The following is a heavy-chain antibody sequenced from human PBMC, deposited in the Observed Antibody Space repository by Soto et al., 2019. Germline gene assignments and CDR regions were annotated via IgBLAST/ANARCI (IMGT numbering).Heavy chain of an antibody. V-gene: IGHV1-69*01. J-gene: IGHJ4*02. D-gene: IGHD3-22*01. CDR3: AGGLGYDTSDYYYAY. CDR2: ITPIFGTA. Sequence: QVQLIQSGAEVKKPGSSVKVSCKAYGGTFSRYAISWVRQAPGQGLEWMGGITPIFGTANYAQKFQGRVAITADESTRTSYMDLRSLRSGDTAVYYCAGGLGYDTSDYYYAYWGQGTLITVSS. CDR1: GGTFSRYA.